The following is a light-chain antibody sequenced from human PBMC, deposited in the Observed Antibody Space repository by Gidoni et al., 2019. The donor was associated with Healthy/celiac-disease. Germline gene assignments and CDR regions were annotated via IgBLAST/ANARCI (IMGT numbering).Light chain of an antibody. J-gene: IGKJ3*01. V-gene: IGKV1-39*01. CDR1: QSIGYY. CDR2: TAS. CDR3: QQSYSTPLT. Sequence: DIQMTQSPSSLSASVGDRVTITCRASQSIGYYLNWYQQKPGKAPKLLIYTASSLQSGVPSRFSGSGSGTDFTLTISSLQPEDFATYYCQQSYSTPLTFGPXTKVDIK.